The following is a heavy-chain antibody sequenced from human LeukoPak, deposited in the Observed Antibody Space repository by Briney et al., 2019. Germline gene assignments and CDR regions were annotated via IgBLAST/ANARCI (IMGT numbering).Heavy chain of an antibody. CDR3: ASGREGYNPSDF. CDR1: GYSFPSSG. Sequence: ASVKVSSKASGYSFPSSGVSWVRQAPGQRLEWMGWISGYNGNTNYEQKYQGRVTLTTDTSTSTAYMELRYLRSDDTAVYYCASGREGYNPSDFWGQGTLVTVSS. J-gene: IGHJ4*02. V-gene: IGHV1-18*01. CDR2: ISGYNGNT. D-gene: IGHD5-24*01.